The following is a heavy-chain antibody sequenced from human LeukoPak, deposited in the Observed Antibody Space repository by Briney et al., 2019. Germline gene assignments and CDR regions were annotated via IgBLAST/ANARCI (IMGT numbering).Heavy chain of an antibody. Sequence: GGSLRLSCAASGFTFRNYWMGWVRQAPGKGLEWVANTKPDGSAEYYADSVRGRFTTSRDNANNFLYLQMNRLRAEDTAVYYCARDRGGGSFDYWGQGTLVTVSS. CDR2: TKPDGSAE. V-gene: IGHV3-7*01. J-gene: IGHJ4*02. D-gene: IGHD2-15*01. CDR1: GFTFRNYW. CDR3: ARDRGGGSFDY.